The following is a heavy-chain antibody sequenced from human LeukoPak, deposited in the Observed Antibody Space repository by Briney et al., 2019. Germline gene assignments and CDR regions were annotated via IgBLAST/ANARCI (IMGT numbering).Heavy chain of an antibody. CDR1: GFTLSRHW. Sequence: GGSLRLSCAASGFTLSRHWMTWVRPAPGKGGEGVANIKEEGSENSYVESVKGRFTISRDNAQSSLYPQLNSLMAEDTAVYFCARQRYSDDGGQRTLVTVPS. CDR3: ARQRYSDD. CDR2: IKEEGSEN. D-gene: IGHD1-1*01. J-gene: IGHJ4*02. V-gene: IGHV3-7*01.